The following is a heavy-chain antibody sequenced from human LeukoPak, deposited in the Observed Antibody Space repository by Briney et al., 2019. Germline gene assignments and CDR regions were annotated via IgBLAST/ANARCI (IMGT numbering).Heavy chain of an antibody. CDR1: GGSISSSSYY. CDR2: IYYSGST. CDR3: ARVFGESWYFYMDV. V-gene: IGHV4-39*07. D-gene: IGHD3-10*01. Sequence: PSETLSLTCTVSGGSISSSSYYWGWIRQPPGKGLEWIGSIYYSGSTYYNPSLKSRVIVSVDKSKNQFSLNLTSVTAADTAIYYCARVFGESWYFYMDVWGKGTTVTVSS. J-gene: IGHJ6*03.